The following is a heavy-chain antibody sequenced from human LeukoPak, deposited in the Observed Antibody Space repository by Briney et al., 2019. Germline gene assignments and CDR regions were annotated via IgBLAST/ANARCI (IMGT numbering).Heavy chain of an antibody. Sequence: TGGSLRLSCAAAGFTVSTSAMSWVRQAPGKGLEWVSYISSSGSTMYYTDSVKGRFTISRDNAKDSLYLQMNSLRAEDTAVYYCARDPGSGYEEHFDYWGQGTLVTVSS. CDR1: GFTVSTSA. V-gene: IGHV3-11*01. J-gene: IGHJ4*02. CDR3: ARDPGSGYEEHFDY. D-gene: IGHD5-12*01. CDR2: ISSSGSTM.